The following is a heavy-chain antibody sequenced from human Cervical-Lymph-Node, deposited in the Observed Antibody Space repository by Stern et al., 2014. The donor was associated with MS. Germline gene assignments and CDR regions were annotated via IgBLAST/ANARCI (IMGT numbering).Heavy chain of an antibody. D-gene: IGHD3-3*01. J-gene: IGHJ2*01. CDR3: AREGYYGGSRWYFDL. V-gene: IGHV3-30*01. CDR1: GFTFSSYA. CDR2: ISYDGSNK. Sequence: QLVQSGGGVVQPGRSLRLSCAASGFTFSSYAMHWVRQAPGKGLEWVAVISYDGSNKYYADSVKGRFTISRDNSKNTLYLQMNSLRAEDTAVYYCAREGYYGGSRWYFDLWGRGTLVTGSS.